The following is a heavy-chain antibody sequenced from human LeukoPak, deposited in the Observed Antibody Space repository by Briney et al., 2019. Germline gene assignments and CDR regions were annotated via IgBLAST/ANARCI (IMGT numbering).Heavy chain of an antibody. CDR3: ARDTPVFGVVIPFDY. CDR1: GGSISSYY. CDR2: IYYSGST. V-gene: IGHV4-59*01. J-gene: IGHJ4*02. D-gene: IGHD3-3*01. Sequence: SEALSLTCTVSGGSISSYYWSWIRQPPGKGLEWIGYIYYSGSTNYNPSLKSRVTISVDTSKNQFSLKLSSVTAADTAVYYCARDTPVFGVVIPFDYWGQGTLVTVSS.